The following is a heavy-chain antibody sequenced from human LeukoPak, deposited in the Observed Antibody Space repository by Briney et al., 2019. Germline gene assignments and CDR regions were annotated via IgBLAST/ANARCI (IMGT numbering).Heavy chain of an antibody. Sequence: GGSLRLSCAVSGFTFSSYWMHWVRQAPGKGLVWVSRINSDGSSTSYADSVKGRFTISRDNAKNTLYLQMNSLRAEDTAVYYCARVIYGSGSYSYYYYYYGMDVWGQGTTVTVSS. CDR1: GFTFSSYW. CDR3: ARVIYGSGSYSYYYYYYGMDV. V-gene: IGHV3-74*01. J-gene: IGHJ6*02. D-gene: IGHD3-10*01. CDR2: INSDGSST.